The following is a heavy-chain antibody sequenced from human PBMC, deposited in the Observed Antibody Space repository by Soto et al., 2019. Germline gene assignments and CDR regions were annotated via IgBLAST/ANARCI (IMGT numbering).Heavy chain of an antibody. J-gene: IGHJ4*02. V-gene: IGHV4-30-2*01. CDR2: IYHSGST. D-gene: IGHD6-13*01. CDR1: GGSISSGGYS. CDR3: ASGQQLVRNY. Sequence: QLQLQESGSGLVKPSQTLSLTCAVCGGSISSGGYSWSWIRQPPGKGLEWIGYIYHSGSTYYNPSLKSRVTISVDRSKNQFSLKLSSVTAADTAVYYCASGQQLVRNYWGQGTLVTVSS.